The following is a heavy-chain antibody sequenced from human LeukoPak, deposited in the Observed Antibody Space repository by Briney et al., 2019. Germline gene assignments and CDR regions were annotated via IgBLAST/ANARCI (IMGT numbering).Heavy chain of an antibody. CDR1: GFTFSSYW. V-gene: IGHV3-74*01. CDR2: INTDGSST. Sequence: PGGSLRLSCAASGFTFSSYWMHWVRQAPGKGLVWVSRINTDGSSTSYADSVKGRFTISRDNAKNTLYLQMNSLRAEDTAVYYCARGPSAAGCTNGVCFTGNDYWGQGTLVTVSS. CDR3: ARGPSAAGCTNGVCFTGNDY. D-gene: IGHD2-8*01. J-gene: IGHJ4*02.